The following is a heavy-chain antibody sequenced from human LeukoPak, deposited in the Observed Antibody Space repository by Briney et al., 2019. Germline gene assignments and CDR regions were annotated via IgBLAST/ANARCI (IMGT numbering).Heavy chain of an antibody. CDR2: FDPEDGET. J-gene: IGHJ4*02. CDR1: GYTLTELS. D-gene: IGHD3-22*01. V-gene: IGHV1-24*01. CDR3: ATAHYYYDSSGFQY. Sequence: ASVKVSFKVSGYTLTELSMHWVRQAPGKGLEWKGGFDPEDGETIYAQKFQGRVTMTEDTSTDTAYMELSSLRSEDTAVYYCATAHYYYDSSGFQYWGQGTLVTVSS.